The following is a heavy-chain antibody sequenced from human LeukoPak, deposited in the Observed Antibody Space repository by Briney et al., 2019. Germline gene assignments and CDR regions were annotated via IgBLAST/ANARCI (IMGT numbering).Heavy chain of an antibody. D-gene: IGHD5-24*01. V-gene: IGHV1-18*01. CDR1: GYTFTSYG. J-gene: IGHJ4*02. Sequence: ASVKVSCKASGYTFTSYGISWVRQAPGQGLEWMGWISAYNGNTNYAQKLQGRVTMTTDTSTSTAYMELRSLRSDDTAVYYCARGNLDGYNSQLFDYWGQGTLVTVSS. CDR3: ARGNLDGYNSQLFDY. CDR2: ISAYNGNT.